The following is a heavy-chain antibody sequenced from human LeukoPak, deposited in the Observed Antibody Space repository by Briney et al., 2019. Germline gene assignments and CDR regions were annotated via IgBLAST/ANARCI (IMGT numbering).Heavy chain of an antibody. J-gene: IGHJ6*03. V-gene: IGHV4-39*07. D-gene: IGHD2-15*01. CDR3: AAQAARYYYYYMDV. Sequence: SETLSLTCTVSGGSISSSSYYWGWIRQPPGKGLEWIGSIYYSGSTYYNPSLESRVTISVDTSKNQFSLKLSSVTAADTAVYYCAAQAARYYYYYMDVWGKGTTVTASS. CDR2: IYYSGST. CDR1: GGSISSSSYY.